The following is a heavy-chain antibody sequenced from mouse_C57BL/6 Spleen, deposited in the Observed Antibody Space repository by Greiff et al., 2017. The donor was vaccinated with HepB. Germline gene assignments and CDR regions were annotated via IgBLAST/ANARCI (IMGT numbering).Heavy chain of an antibody. CDR3: ARIYGSSYAMDY. V-gene: IGHV1-18*01. CDR2: INPNNGGT. J-gene: IGHJ4*01. Sequence: VQLQQSGPELVKPGASVKIPCKASGYTFTDYNMDWVKQSHGKSLEWIGDINPNNGGTIYNQKFKGKATLTVDKSSSTAYMELRSLTSEDTAVYYCARIYGSSYAMDYWGQGTSVTVSS. CDR1: GYTFTDYN. D-gene: IGHD1-1*01.